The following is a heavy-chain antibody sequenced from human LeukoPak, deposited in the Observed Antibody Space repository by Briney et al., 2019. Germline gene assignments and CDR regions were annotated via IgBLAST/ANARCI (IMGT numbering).Heavy chain of an antibody. J-gene: IGHJ4*02. D-gene: IGHD6-19*01. CDR3: AKRDSSGWVPTHYFDY. CDR2: ISGSADTT. CDR1: GYAFSNYP. Sequence: GGSLRLSCVASGYAFSNYPLTWVRQAPRKGLEWVSAISGSADTTDYADSVKGRFTISRDNSKNTLYLQMNNLRAEDTAVYYCAKRDSSGWVPTHYFDYWGQGALVTVSS. V-gene: IGHV3-23*01.